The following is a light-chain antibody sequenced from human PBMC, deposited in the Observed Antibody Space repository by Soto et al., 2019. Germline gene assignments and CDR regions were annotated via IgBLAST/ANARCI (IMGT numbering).Light chain of an antibody. Sequence: DIQMTQSPSTLSASVGDRVTITCRASQTISSRLAWYQQKPGKAPKLLIYKTSSFESGVPSRFSGSGSGTDFTLSISSLQPDDLGTYYCQHYDTYSPFGGGTEVEIK. CDR1: QTISSR. CDR3: QHYDTYSP. V-gene: IGKV1-5*03. J-gene: IGKJ4*02. CDR2: KTS.